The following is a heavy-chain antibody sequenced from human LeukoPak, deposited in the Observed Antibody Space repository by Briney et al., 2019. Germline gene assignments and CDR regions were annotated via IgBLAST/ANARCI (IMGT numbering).Heavy chain of an antibody. D-gene: IGHD2-2*01. Sequence: PGGSLRLSCAASGFTFSSYSLNWVRQAPGKGLEWVSSISSGSTYIYYADSVKGRFTISRDNAKSSLCLQMNSLRAEDTAVYYCARVPLGGYQLLRRGFDYWGQGTLVTVSS. CDR2: ISSGSTYI. V-gene: IGHV3-21*01. J-gene: IGHJ4*02. CDR1: GFTFSSYS. CDR3: ARVPLGGYQLLRRGFDY.